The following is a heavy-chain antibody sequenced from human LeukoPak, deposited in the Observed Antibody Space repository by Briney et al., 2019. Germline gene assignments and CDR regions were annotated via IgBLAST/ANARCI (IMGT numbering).Heavy chain of an antibody. CDR2: ISWNSGSI. V-gene: IGHV3-9*01. J-gene: IGHJ4*02. D-gene: IGHD1-7*01. CDR1: GFTFDDYA. CDR3: ARDRVNYGYFDY. Sequence: GGSLRLSCAASGFTFDDYAMHWVRQAPGKGLEWVSGISWNSGSIGYADSVKGRFTISRDNSKNMLYLQMNSLRAEDTAVYYCARDRVNYGYFDYWGQGTLVTVSS.